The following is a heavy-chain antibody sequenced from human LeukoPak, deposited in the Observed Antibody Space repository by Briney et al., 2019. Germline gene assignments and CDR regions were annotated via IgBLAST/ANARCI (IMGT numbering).Heavy chain of an antibody. CDR3: ATVRRWLQLLPDY. Sequence: ASVKVSCKASGDSFTSYYMHWVRQAPGQGLEWMGIINPSGGSTSYAQKFQGRVTMTEDTSTDTAYMELSSLRSEDTAVYYCATVRRWLQLLPDYWGQGTLVTVSS. V-gene: IGHV1-46*01. CDR1: GDSFTSYY. D-gene: IGHD5-24*01. CDR2: INPSGGST. J-gene: IGHJ4*02.